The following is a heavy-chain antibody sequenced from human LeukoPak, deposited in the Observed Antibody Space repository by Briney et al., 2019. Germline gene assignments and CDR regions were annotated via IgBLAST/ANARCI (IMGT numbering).Heavy chain of an antibody. V-gene: IGHV3-23*01. CDR1: GFTFSSYA. CDR2: ISPSSGT. D-gene: IGHD3-22*01. CDR3: ARPQSSSGYYWPFDD. J-gene: IGHJ4*02. Sequence: PGGSLRLSCAASGFTFSSYAMRWVRQAPGKGLEWVSAISPSSGTFHADSVKGRFTISRDNSKNTLYLQMNSLRAEDTAVYYCARPQSSSGYYWPFDDWGQGTLVTVSS.